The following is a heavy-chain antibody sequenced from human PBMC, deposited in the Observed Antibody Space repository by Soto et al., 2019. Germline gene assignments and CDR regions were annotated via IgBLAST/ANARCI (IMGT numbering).Heavy chain of an antibody. CDR3: AKDTEDIVVVPAAS. CDR1: GFTFSSYA. CDR2: ISGSGGST. J-gene: IGHJ4*02. D-gene: IGHD2-2*01. Sequence: GGSLRLSCAASGFTFSSYAMSWVRQAPGKGLEWVSAISGSGGSTYYADSVKGRFTISRDNSKNTLYLQMNSLRAEDTAVYYCAKDTEDIVVVPAASWGQGTLVTVSS. V-gene: IGHV3-23*01.